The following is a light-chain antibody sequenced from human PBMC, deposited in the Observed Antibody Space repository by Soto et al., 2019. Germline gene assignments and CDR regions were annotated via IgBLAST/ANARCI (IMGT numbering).Light chain of an antibody. CDR1: QTVIHNH. V-gene: IGKV3D-20*02. CDR3: LHRMNWPLT. CDR2: GAS. J-gene: IGKJ5*01. Sequence: EIVLTQSPDTLSLSPGERATLSCRASQTVIHNHLAWHQQKPGQTPRLLVYGASSRATGIPDRFSGSGSETDFTLTISSLEPEDLGVYYCLHRMNWPLTFGQGTRLEIK.